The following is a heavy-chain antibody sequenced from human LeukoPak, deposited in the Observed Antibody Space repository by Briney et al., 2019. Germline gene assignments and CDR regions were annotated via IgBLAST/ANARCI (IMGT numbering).Heavy chain of an antibody. CDR3: ARDNSGYDLNWFDP. D-gene: IGHD5-12*01. CDR2: IKQDGSEK. V-gene: IGHV3-7*01. CDR1: GFTFSSYW. Sequence: GGSLRFSCAASGFTFSSYWMSWVRQAPGKGLEWVANIKQDGSEKYYVDSVKGRFTISRDNAKNSLYLQMNSLRAEDTAVYYCARDNSGYDLNWFDPWGQGTLVTVSS. J-gene: IGHJ5*02.